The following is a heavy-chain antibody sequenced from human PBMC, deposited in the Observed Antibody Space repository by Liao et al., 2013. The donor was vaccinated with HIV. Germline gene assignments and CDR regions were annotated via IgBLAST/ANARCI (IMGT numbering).Heavy chain of an antibody. Sequence: QVQLQESGPGLVKPSQTLSLTCTVSGGSISSGSYYWSWIRQPAGKGLEWIGRIYTSGSTNYNPSLKSRVTMSVDTSKNQFSLKLSSVTAADTAVYYCARGFDFWSENAFDIWAKGQWSPSLQ. CDR2: IYTSGST. CDR3: ARGFDFWSENAFDI. D-gene: IGHD3-3*01. J-gene: IGHJ3*02. CDR1: GGSISSGSYY. V-gene: IGHV4-61*02.